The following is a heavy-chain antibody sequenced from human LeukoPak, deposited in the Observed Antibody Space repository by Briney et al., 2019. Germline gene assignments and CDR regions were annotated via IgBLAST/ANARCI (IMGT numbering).Heavy chain of an antibody. J-gene: IGHJ3*02. CDR3: ARGRRWLRPAPDAFDI. D-gene: IGHD5-12*01. CDR1: GGSFSGYY. CDR2: INHSGST. Sequence: PSETLSLTCAVYGGSFSGYYWSWIRQPPGKGLEWIGEINHSGSTNYNPSLKSRVTISVDTSKNQFSLKLSSVTAADTAVYYCARGRRWLRPAPDAFDIWGQGTMATVSS. V-gene: IGHV4-34*01.